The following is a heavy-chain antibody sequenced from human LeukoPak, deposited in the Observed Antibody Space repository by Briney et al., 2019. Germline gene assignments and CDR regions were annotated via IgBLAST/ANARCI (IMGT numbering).Heavy chain of an antibody. D-gene: IGHD2-2*01. CDR3: ARDKRYCSSTSCYLYPFDI. CDR2: IIPIFGTA. Sequence: SVKVSCKASGGTFSSYAISWVRQAPGQGLEWMGGIIPIFGTANYAQKFQGRVTITTDESTSTAYMELSSLRSEDTAVYYCARDKRYCSSTSCYLYPFDIWGQGTMVTVSS. J-gene: IGHJ3*02. V-gene: IGHV1-69*05. CDR1: GGTFSSYA.